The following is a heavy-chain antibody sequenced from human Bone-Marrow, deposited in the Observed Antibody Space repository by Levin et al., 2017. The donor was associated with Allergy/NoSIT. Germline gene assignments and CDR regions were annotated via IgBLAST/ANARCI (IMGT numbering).Heavy chain of an antibody. D-gene: IGHD3-22*01. Sequence: SCAVSGFTFSDYGMHWVRQAPGKGLEWVASITKDGSKKYYLDSVKGRSTLSRDSSKNTVSLQMNSLTADDTAVYFCASWAMYHYDRSAFDYFYYAMDVWGQGTTVTVSS. V-gene: IGHV3-30*03. J-gene: IGHJ6*02. CDR1: GFTFSDYG. CDR2: ITKDGSKK. CDR3: ASWAMYHYDRSAFDYFYYAMDV.